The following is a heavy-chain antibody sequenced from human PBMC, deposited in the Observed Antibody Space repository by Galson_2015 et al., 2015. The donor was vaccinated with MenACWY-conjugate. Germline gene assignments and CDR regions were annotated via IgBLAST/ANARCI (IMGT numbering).Heavy chain of an antibody. CDR2: IIPLFDAA. CDR1: GGTFNNYA. J-gene: IGHJ6*02. D-gene: IGHD6-19*01. V-gene: IGHV1-69*13. CDR3: GSPSIAVACTRNHYYNYAMDY. Sequence: SVKVSCKASGGTFNNYAFTWVRQAPGKGLEWMGGIIPLFDAADYAQKFQGRVTITADESTSTVYMEMTSLRFEDTAVYYCGSPSIAVACTRNHYYNYAMDYWGQGTTVTVSS.